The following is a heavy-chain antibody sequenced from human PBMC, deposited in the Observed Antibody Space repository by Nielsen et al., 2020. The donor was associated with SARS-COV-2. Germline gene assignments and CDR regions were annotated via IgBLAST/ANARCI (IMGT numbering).Heavy chain of an antibody. J-gene: IGHJ3*02. D-gene: IGHD4-17*01. CDR1: GGSISSYY. CDR3: ARDYFGDYLDGFDI. Sequence: SETLSLTCTVSGGSISSYYWSWIRQPPGKGLEWIGYIYYSGSTYYNPSLKSRVTISVDTSKNQFSLELTSVTAADTAVYYCARDYFGDYLDGFDIWGQGTTVTVSS. CDR2: IYYSGST. V-gene: IGHV4-59*06.